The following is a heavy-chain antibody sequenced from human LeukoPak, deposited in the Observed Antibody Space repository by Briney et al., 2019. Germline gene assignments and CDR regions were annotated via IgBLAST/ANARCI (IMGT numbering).Heavy chain of an antibody. V-gene: IGHV1-18*01. CDR2: ISAYNGNT. CDR1: GYTFTSYG. Sequence: GASVKVSCKASGYTFTSYGISWVRQAPGQGLEWMGWISAYNGNTNYAQKLQGRVTMTTDTSTSTAYMELRSLRSDDTAVYYCARDRGSGWFGELSPFDYWGQGTLVTVSS. J-gene: IGHJ4*02. D-gene: IGHD3-10*01. CDR3: ARDRGSGWFGELSPFDY.